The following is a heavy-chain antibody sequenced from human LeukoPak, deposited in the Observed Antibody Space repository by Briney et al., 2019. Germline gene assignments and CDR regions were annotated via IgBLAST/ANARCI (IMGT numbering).Heavy chain of an antibody. CDR2: INPNSGGT. Sequence: SXXVSCKXSGYTFTGYYMHWVRQAPGQGLEWMGWINPNSGGTNYAQKFQGRVTMTRDTSISTAYMELSRLRSDDTAVYYCASAEWELQLDYWGQGTLVTVSS. V-gene: IGHV1-2*02. D-gene: IGHD1-26*01. J-gene: IGHJ4*02. CDR1: GYTFTGYY. CDR3: ASAEWELQLDY.